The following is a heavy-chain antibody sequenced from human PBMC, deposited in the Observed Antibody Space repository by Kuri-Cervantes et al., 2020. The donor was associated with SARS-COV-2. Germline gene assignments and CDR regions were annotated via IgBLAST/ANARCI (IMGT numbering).Heavy chain of an antibody. CDR1: GGSISSYY. CDR3: ASGGQDIVVVPAAIGGHYYYYMDV. Sequence: SETLSLTCTVSGGSISSYYWSWIRQPAGKGLEWIGRIYTSGSTNYNPSLKSRVTMSVDTSKNQFSLKLSSVTAADTAVYYCASGGQDIVVVPAAIGGHYYYYMDVWGKGTMVTVSS. V-gene: IGHV4-4*07. D-gene: IGHD2-2*02. J-gene: IGHJ6*03. CDR2: IYTSGST.